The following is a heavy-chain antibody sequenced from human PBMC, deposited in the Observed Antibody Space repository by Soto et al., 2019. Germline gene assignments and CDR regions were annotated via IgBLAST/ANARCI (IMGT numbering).Heavy chain of an antibody. CDR2: ISGSGGST. CDR1: GFTFSSYA. D-gene: IGHD6-25*01. CDR3: AKDPAAAYNWFDP. Sequence: LSLTCAASGFTFSSYAMSWVRQAPGKGLEWVSAISGSGGSTYYADSVKGRFTISRDNSKNTLYLQMNSLRAEDTAVYYCAKDPAAAYNWFDPWGQGTLVTVSS. V-gene: IGHV3-23*01. J-gene: IGHJ5*02.